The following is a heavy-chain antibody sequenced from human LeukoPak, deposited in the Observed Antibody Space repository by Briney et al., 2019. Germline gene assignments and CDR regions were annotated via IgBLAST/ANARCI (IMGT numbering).Heavy chain of an antibody. V-gene: IGHV3-30*18. CDR1: GFTFSSYG. CDR3: AKEDYETDFDY. J-gene: IGHJ4*02. D-gene: IGHD4-17*01. Sequence: QPGGSLRLSCAASGFTFSSYGMHWVRQAPGKGLEWVAVISYDGSNKYYADSVKGRFTISRDNSKNTLYLQMNSLRAEDTAVYYCAKEDYETDFDYWGQGTLVTVSS. CDR2: ISYDGSNK.